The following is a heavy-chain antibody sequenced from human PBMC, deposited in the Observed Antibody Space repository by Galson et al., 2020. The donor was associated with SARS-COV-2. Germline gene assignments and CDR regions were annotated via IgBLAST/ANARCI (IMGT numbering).Heavy chain of an antibody. V-gene: IGHV3-48*01. CDR2: ISGSSTMI. CDR3: ARGRSSPGGISNHFDS. CDR1: GFTFSLYT. D-gene: IGHD3-16*01. J-gene: IGHJ4*02. Sequence: GESLKISCAASGFTFSLYTMNWVRQAPGKGLEWISYISGSSTMIYYAGSVKGRFTISRDNAKNSVYLQMNSLRAEDTALYFCARGRSSPGGISNHFDSWGQGTLATVSS.